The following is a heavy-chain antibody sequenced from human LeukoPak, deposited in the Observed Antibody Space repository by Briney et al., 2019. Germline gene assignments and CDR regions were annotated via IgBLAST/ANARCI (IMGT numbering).Heavy chain of an antibody. CDR3: ARAWVVRATGGWFDP. D-gene: IGHD3-10*01. CDR1: GGSISSGGYS. J-gene: IGHJ5*02. Sequence: PSQTLSLTCAVSGGSISSGGYSWSWIRQPPGKGLEWIGYIYQSGSTYYNPYLKIRVTISVARSKNQFSLKLSSVTAADTAVYYCARAWVVRATGGWFDPWGQGTLVTVSS. CDR2: IYQSGST. V-gene: IGHV4-30-2*01.